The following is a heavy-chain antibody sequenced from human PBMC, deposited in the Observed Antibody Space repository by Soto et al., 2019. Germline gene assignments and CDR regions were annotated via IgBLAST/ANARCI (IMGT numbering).Heavy chain of an antibody. V-gene: IGHV1-58*02. Sequence: GASVKVSCKASGFTFTSSAMQWVRQARGQRLERIGWIVVGSGNTNYAQKFQERVTITGDMSTSTAYMELSSLRSEDTAVYYCAAKAAAGSVYWGQGTLVTVSS. D-gene: IGHD6-13*01. J-gene: IGHJ4*02. CDR2: IVVGSGNT. CDR3: AAKAAAGSVY. CDR1: GFTFTSSA.